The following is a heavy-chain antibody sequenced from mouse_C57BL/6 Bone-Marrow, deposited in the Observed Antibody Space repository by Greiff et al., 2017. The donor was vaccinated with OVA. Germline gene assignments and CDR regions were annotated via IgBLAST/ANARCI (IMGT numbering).Heavy chain of an antibody. J-gene: IGHJ3*01. Sequence: QVQLKEPGAELVKPGASVKLSCKASGYTFTSYWMHWVKQRPGQGLEWIGMIHPNSGSTNYNEKFKSKATLTVDKSSSTAYMQLSSLTSEDSAVYYCASHYYGSSYLFAYWGQGTLVTVSA. V-gene: IGHV1-64*01. CDR1: GYTFTSYW. CDR2: IHPNSGST. CDR3: ASHYYGSSYLFAY. D-gene: IGHD1-1*01.